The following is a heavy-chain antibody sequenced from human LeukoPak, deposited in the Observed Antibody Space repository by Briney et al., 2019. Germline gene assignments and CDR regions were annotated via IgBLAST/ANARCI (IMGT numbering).Heavy chain of an antibody. Sequence: KFQDRVTITRDTSASTAYMELSSLRSEDTAVYYCARALNAGAFDIWGQGTMVTVSS. J-gene: IGHJ3*02. CDR3: ARALNAGAFDI. V-gene: IGHV1-3*01.